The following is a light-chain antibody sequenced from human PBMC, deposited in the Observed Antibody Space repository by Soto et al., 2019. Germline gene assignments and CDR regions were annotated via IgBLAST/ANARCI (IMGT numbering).Light chain of an antibody. CDR3: AAWDDSLNVV. Sequence: QSVLPQPPSASGTPGQRVTISCSGSSSNIGSNTVNWYQQLPGTAPKLLIYSNNQRPSGVPDRFSGSKSGISASLAISGRQSEDEADYYCAAWDDSLNVVFGGGTKLTVL. CDR2: SNN. CDR1: SSNIGSNT. J-gene: IGLJ2*01. V-gene: IGLV1-44*01.